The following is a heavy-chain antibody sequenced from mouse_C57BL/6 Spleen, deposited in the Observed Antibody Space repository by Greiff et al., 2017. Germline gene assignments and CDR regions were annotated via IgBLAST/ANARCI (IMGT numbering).Heavy chain of an antibody. CDR2: ISGGGGNT. D-gene: IGHD2-4*01. J-gene: IGHJ3*01. V-gene: IGHV5-9*01. CDR3: ARGDYDYDWFAY. Sequence: EVKLVESGGGLVKPGGSLKLSCAASGFTFSSYTMSWVRQTPEKRLEWVATISGGGGNTYYPDSVKGRFTISRDNAKNTLYLQMSSLRSEDTALYYCARGDYDYDWFAYWGQGTLVTVSA. CDR1: GFTFSSYT.